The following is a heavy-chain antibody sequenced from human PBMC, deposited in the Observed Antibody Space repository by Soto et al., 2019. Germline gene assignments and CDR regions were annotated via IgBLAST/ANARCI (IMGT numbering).Heavy chain of an antibody. J-gene: IGHJ6*02. CDR2: IKSKTDGGTT. CDR3: TTGVIAVAYYYYYGMDV. D-gene: IGHD6-19*01. V-gene: IGHV3-15*01. CDR1: GFTFSNAW. Sequence: GGSLRLFCVASGFTFSNAWISWVRQAPGKGLEWVGRIKSKTDGGTTEYAAPVKGRFTISRDDSKNTLYLQMNSLKTEDTAVYYCTTGVIAVAYYYYYGMDVWGQGTTVTVSS.